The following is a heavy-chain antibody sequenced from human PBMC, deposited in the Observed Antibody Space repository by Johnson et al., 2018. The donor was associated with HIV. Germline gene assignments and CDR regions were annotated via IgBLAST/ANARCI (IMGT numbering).Heavy chain of an antibody. J-gene: IGHJ3*02. CDR2: IYSGGST. D-gene: IGHD2-2*01. V-gene: IGHV3-66*01. CDR3: ARDVVPAANAFDI. Sequence: EQLVESGGGLVQPGGSLRLSCAASGFTVSSNYMSWVRKAPGKGLEWVSVIYSGGSTYYADSVKGRFTISRDNSKNTLYLQMNSLRAEETAVYYCARDVVPAANAFDIWGQGIMVTVSS. CDR1: GFTVSSNY.